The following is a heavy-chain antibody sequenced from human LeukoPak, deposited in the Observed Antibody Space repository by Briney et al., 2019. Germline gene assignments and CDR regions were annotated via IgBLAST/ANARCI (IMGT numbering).Heavy chain of an antibody. J-gene: IGHJ4*02. D-gene: IGHD3-10*01. CDR1: GYTFTGYY. Sequence: EASVTVSCKASGYTFTGYYMHWVRQAPGQGLEGMGWINPNSGGTNYAQKFQGRVTMTRDTSISTAYMELSRLRSDDTAVYYCARDKRGVIITAMFDYWGQGTLVTVSS. CDR2: INPNSGGT. CDR3: ARDKRGVIITAMFDY. V-gene: IGHV1-2*02.